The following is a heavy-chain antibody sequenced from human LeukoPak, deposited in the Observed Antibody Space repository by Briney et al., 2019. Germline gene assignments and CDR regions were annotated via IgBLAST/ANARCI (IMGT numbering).Heavy chain of an antibody. D-gene: IGHD6-13*01. J-gene: IGHJ6*02. CDR2: IYYSGST. V-gene: IGHV4-59*08. CDR1: GGSISSYY. Sequence: SETLSLTCTVSGGSISSYYWSWIRQPPGKGLEWIGYIYYSGSTNYNPSLKSRVTISVDTSKNQFSLKLSSVTAADTAVYYCAGGIAAAPDMDVWGQGTTVTVSS. CDR3: AGGIAAAPDMDV.